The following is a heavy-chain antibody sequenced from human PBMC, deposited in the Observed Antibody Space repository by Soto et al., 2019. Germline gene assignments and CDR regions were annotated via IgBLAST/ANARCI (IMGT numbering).Heavy chain of an antibody. V-gene: IGHV1-3*01. D-gene: IGHD1-7*01. J-gene: IGHJ4*02. CDR1: GYTFTSYA. Sequence: QVQLVQSGAEVREPGASVKVSCKASGYTFTSYAMHWVRQAPGQRPEWMGWINAGNGNTKYSQKFQGRVTITRDTSASTAYMELSSLRSEDTAVYYCARDFWELQGGFADHWGQGTLVTVSS. CDR3: ARDFWELQGGFADH. CDR2: INAGNGNT.